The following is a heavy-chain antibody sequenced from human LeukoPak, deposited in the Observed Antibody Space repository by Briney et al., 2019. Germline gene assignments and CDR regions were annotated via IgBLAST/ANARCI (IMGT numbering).Heavy chain of an antibody. CDR1: GFTFSSYG. Sequence: GGSLRLSCGASGFTFSSYGVHWVRQAPGKGLEWVGRVKSKSNGETTDYAAPVKGRFTISRDDSKNTLYLQMNALKTEDTAVYYCTTDLYWGQGTLVTVSS. CDR2: VKSKSNGETT. J-gene: IGHJ4*02. V-gene: IGHV3-15*01. CDR3: TTDLY.